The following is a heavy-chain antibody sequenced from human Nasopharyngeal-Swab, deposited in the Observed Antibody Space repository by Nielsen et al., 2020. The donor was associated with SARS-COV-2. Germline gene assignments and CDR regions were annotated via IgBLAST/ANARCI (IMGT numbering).Heavy chain of an antibody. CDR1: GFTFSSYG. CDR2: IWYDGSNK. J-gene: IGHJ4*02. D-gene: IGHD1-14*01. Sequence: GESLKISCAASGFTFSSYGMHWVRQAPGKGLEWVAVIWYDGSNKYYADSVKGRFTISRDNSKNTLYLQMNSLRAEDTAVYYCARGYTITKTDYYFDYWGQGTLVTVSS. CDR3: ARGYTITKTDYYFDY. V-gene: IGHV3-33*01.